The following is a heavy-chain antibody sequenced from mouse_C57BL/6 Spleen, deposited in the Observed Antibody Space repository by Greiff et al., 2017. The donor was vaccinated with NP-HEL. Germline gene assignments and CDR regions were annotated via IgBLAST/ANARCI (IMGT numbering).Heavy chain of an antibody. CDR3: ARAQAIYAMDY. CDR2: IRYDGSN. D-gene: IGHD3-2*02. J-gene: IGHJ4*01. V-gene: IGHV3-6*01. Sequence: EVKLMESGPGLVKPSQSLSLTCSVTGYSITSGYYWNWIRQFPGNKLEWMGYIRYDGSNNYNPSLKNRISITRDTSKNQFFLKLNSVTTEDTATYYCARAQAIYAMDYWGQGTSVTVSS. CDR1: GYSITSGYY.